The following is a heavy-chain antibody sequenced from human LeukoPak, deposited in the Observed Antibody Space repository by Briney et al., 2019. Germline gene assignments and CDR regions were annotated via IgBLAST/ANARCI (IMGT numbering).Heavy chain of an antibody. D-gene: IGHD3-16*02. V-gene: IGHV1-69*06. CDR1: GGTFSSYG. CDR3: ARDNNDYVWGSYRYGFDP. J-gene: IGHJ5*02. Sequence: GASVTVSCKASGGTFSSYGISWVRQAPGQGPEWMGGIIPFFGRADYAQKFQGRVTITADKSTSTAYMDLTNLKSEDTAVYYCARDNNDYVWGSYRYGFDPWGQGTLVTVSS. CDR2: IIPFFGRA.